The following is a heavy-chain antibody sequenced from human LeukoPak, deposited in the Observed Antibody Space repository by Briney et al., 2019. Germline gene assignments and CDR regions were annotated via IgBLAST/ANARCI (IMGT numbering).Heavy chain of an antibody. J-gene: IGHJ4*02. CDR2: ITSDGSST. V-gene: IGHV3-74*03. CDR1: GFTFNTYW. Sequence: PGGSLRLSCAASGFTFNTYWMQWVRQAPGKGLVWLSHITSDGSSTSYADSVKGRFTTSRDNAKNTLYLQMNSLRAEDTAVYYCVRDNFGVDYWGQGTLVTVSS. D-gene: IGHD3-16*01. CDR3: VRDNFGVDY.